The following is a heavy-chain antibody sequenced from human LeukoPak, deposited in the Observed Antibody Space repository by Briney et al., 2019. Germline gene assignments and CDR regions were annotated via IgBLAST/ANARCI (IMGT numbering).Heavy chain of an antibody. Sequence: SETLSLTCTVSGGSISSYYWSWIRQPAGKGLEWIGSIYYSGSTYDNPSLKGRVTISVDTSKNQFSLKLSSVTAADTAVYYCARGIAVAGTLDYWGQGTLVTVSS. CDR3: ARGIAVAGTLDY. CDR1: GGSISSYY. J-gene: IGHJ4*02. D-gene: IGHD6-19*01. CDR2: IYYSGST. V-gene: IGHV4-59*05.